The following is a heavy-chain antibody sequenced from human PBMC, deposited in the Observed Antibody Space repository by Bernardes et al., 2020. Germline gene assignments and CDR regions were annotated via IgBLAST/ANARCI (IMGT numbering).Heavy chain of an antibody. CDR3: AHGRYGETTRPVYFDY. J-gene: IGHJ4*02. Sequence: GPTLVKPTQTLTLTCTFSGFSLSTSGVGVGWIRQPPGKALEWLALIYWDDDKRYSPSLKSRLTITKDTSKNQVVLTMTNMDPVDTATYYCAHGRYGETTRPVYFDYWGQGTLVTVSS. CDR2: IYWDDDK. V-gene: IGHV2-5*02. D-gene: IGHD4-17*01. CDR1: GFSLSTSGVG.